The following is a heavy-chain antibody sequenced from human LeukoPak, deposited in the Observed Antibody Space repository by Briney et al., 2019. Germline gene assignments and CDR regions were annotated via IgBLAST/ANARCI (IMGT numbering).Heavy chain of an antibody. D-gene: IGHD3-22*01. CDR2: INHSGST. J-gene: IGHJ4*02. V-gene: IGHV4-34*01. CDR3: ARVAYYYDSSGDY. CDR1: GGSFSGYY. Sequence: PSETLSLTCAVYGGSFSGYYWSWIRQPPGKGLEWIGEINHSGSTNYNPSLKSRVTISVDTSKNQFSLKLSSVTAADTAVYYCARVAYYYDSSGDYWGQGTLVTVSS.